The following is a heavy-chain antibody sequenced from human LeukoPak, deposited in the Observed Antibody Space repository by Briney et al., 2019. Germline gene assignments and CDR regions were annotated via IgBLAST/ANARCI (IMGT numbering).Heavy chain of an antibody. CDR2: ISHDESNK. J-gene: IGHJ6*03. Sequence: GGSLRLSCAASGFTFSSYAMHWVRQAPGKGLEWVALISHDESNKYYADSVKGRFTISRDNSKNTLYLQMNSLRDEDTAVYYCAKHLFSIIVGATQGKGAMDVWGKGTTVTVSS. CDR3: AKHLFSIIVGATQGKGAMDV. V-gene: IGHV3-30-3*01. CDR1: GFTFSSYA. D-gene: IGHD1-26*01.